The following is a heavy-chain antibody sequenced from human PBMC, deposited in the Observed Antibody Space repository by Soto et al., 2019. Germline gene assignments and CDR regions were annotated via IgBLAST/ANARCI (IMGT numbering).Heavy chain of an antibody. J-gene: IGHJ4*02. CDR3: AREVRDTAVADFDY. V-gene: IGHV3-48*02. D-gene: IGHD5-18*01. CDR2: ISSSISTM. Sequence: GVLRLSCAASGFTFSSYSMNWVRQAPGKGLEWLSYISSSISTMHYADSVKGRFTISRDNAKNSLYLQINSLRDEDTAVYYCAREVRDTAVADFDYWGQGTLVTVSS. CDR1: GFTFSSYS.